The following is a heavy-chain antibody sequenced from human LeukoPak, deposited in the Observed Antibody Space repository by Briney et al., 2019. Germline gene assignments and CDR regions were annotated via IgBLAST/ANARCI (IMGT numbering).Heavy chain of an antibody. CDR2: ISSSSSTI. V-gene: IGHV3-48*01. D-gene: IGHD6-19*01. CDR1: GFTFSSYS. J-gene: IGHJ5*02. CDR3: ASFGGVQWYPGPFDP. Sequence: PGGSLRLSCAASGFTFSSYSMNWVRQAPGKGLEWVSYISSSSSTIYYADSVKGRFTISRDNAKNSLYLQMNSLRAEDTAVYYCASFGGVQWYPGPFDPWGQGTLVTVSS.